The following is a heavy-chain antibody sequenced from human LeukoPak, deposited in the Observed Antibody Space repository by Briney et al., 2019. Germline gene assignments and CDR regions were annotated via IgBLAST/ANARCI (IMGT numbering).Heavy chain of an antibody. CDR3: ARGRRGYLTGYDWFDP. D-gene: IGHD3-9*01. J-gene: IGHJ5*02. CDR2: INHSGST. Sequence: PSETLSLTCTVSGGSISSYYWSWIRQPPGKGLEWIGEINHSGSTNYNPSLKSRVTISVDTSKNQFSLKLSSVTAADTAVYYCARGRRGYLTGYDWFDPWGQGTLVTVSS. V-gene: IGHV4-34*01. CDR1: GGSISSYY.